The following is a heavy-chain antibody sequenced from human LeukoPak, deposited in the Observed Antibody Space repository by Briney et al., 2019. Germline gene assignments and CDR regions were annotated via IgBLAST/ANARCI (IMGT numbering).Heavy chain of an antibody. Sequence: GGSLTLSCATSGFTLSSYSMNWVRHAPGKGREGGSYISSGSTTIYYADSVKGRCTISRDNAKNSLYLQMNSLTAADTAVYYCARDVEQWLVRVYYFDYWGQGTLVPVSS. J-gene: IGHJ4*02. CDR2: ISSGSTTI. V-gene: IGHV3-48*01. CDR3: ARDVEQWLVRVYYFDY. CDR1: GFTLSSYS. D-gene: IGHD6-19*01.